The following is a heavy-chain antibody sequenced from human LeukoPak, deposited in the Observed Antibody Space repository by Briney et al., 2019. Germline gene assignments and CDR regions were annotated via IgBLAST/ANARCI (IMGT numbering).Heavy chain of an antibody. CDR2: ISSSGNS. J-gene: IGHJ5*02. CDR1: GDSISGCY. CDR3: ASVFRGAVTSNWFDP. V-gene: IGHV4-59*01. Sequence: SQTLSLTCTVSGDSISGCYWTWIRQTPGKGLDWIGFISSSGNSNYSPSLESRVSFSLDTSKSQFPLSLKSVTAADTAVYYSASVFRGAVTSNWFDPWGQGILVTVSS. D-gene: IGHD3-3*01.